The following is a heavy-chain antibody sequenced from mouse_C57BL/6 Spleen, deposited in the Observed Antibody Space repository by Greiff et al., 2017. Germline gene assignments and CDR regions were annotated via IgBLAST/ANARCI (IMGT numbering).Heavy chain of an antibody. CDR3: ARGDYYGSSDYYAMDY. D-gene: IGHD1-1*01. Sequence: VQLVESGAELARPGASVKMSCKASGYTFTSYTMHWVKQRPGQGLEWIGYINPSSGYTKYNQKFKDKATLTADKSSSTAYMQLSSLTSEDSAVYYCARGDYYGSSDYYAMDYWGQGTSVTVSS. CDR2: INPSSGYT. CDR1: GYTFTSYT. V-gene: IGHV1-4*01. J-gene: IGHJ4*01.